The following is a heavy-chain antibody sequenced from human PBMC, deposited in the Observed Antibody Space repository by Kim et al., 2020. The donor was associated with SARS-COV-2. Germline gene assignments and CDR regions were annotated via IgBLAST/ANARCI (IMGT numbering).Heavy chain of an antibody. J-gene: IGHJ5*02. V-gene: IGHV5-10-1*01. CDR3: ARHGQDRSGGSCYSSLGWFDP. Sequence: GESLKISCKGSGYSFTSYWISWVRQMPGKGLEWMGRIDPSDSYTNYSPSFQGHVTISADKSISTAYLQWSSLKASDTAMYYCARHGQDRSGGSCYSSLGWFDPWGQGTLVTVSS. D-gene: IGHD2-15*01. CDR2: IDPSDSYT. CDR1: GYSFTSYW.